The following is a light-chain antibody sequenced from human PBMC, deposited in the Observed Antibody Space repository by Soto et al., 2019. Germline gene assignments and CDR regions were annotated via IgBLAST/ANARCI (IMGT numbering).Light chain of an antibody. CDR3: MQVLQTPPT. J-gene: IGKJ1*01. CDR1: QNLLESNGFNY. Sequence: DIVITQSPLSLPVTPGEPASISCKSSQNLLESNGFNYLDWYLQKPGQSPQLLIYLGSLRASGVPDRFSGSGSGTDFTLQISRLEAEDVGLYYCMQVLQTPPTFGQGTKVEIK. CDR2: LGS. V-gene: IGKV2-28*01.